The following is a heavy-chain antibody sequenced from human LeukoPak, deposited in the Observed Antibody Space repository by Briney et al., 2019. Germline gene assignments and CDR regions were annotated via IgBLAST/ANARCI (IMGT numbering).Heavy chain of an antibody. CDR2: ISGSGDST. CDR1: GFTFTSYV. Sequence: PAGSLRLSCAASGFTFTSYVMSWVRQAPGKGLEWVSTISGSGDSTYYADSVKGRFTISRDNSKNTVYLQMNSLTAEDTAVYYCAKDHGAASGDFDYWGQGTLVTVSS. J-gene: IGHJ4*02. V-gene: IGHV3-23*01. D-gene: IGHD6-13*01. CDR3: AKDHGAASGDFDY.